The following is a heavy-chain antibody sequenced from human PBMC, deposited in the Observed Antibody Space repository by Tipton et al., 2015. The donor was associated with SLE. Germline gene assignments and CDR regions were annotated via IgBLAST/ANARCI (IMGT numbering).Heavy chain of an antibody. J-gene: IGHJ4*02. CDR1: GGSISGFY. Sequence: TLSLTCTVIGGSISGFYWIWVRQSPGKGLEWIGYISHSGSTYYNPSLESRVTITVDMSKNQFSLRLISVTAADTAVYYCARLGWSDFDWGRGTLVTVSS. D-gene: IGHD3-3*01. CDR3: ARLGWSDFD. V-gene: IGHV4-59*12. CDR2: ISHSGST.